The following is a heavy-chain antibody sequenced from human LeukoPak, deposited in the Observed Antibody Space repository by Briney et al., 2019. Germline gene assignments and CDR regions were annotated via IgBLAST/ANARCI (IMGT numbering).Heavy chain of an antibody. V-gene: IGHV3-7*01. CDR1: GFTFSNYW. Sequence: GGSLRLSCAASGFTFSNYWMSWVRQAPGKGLEWVANIKQDGSEKYYVDSVKGRFTISRDNAKNSLYLQMNSLRAEDTAVYYCAREDYYYGMDVWGQGTTVTVSS. CDR3: AREDYYYGMDV. CDR2: IKQDGSEK. J-gene: IGHJ6*02.